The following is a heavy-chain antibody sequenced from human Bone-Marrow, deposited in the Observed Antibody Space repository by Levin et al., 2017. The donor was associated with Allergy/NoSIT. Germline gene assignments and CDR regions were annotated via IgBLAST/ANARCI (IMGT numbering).Heavy chain of an antibody. CDR2: LSGSGATT. J-gene: IGHJ4*02. CDR3: ARGRAAGATKSVFDD. CDR1: GFSFSNYV. D-gene: IGHD6-25*01. V-gene: IGHV3-23*01. Sequence: PGGSLRLSCIGSGFSFSNYVMSWVRQVPGKGLEWVSSLSGSGATTFYADSVKGRFTISRDNPQSTLFLQMNSLRAEDTAIYYCARGRAAGATKSVFDDWGQGILVTVSS.